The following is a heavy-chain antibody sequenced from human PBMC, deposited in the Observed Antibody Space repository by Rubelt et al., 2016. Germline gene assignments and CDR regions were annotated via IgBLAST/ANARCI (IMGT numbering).Heavy chain of an antibody. Sequence: QVQLQQWGAGLLKPSETLSLTCAVYGGSFSGYYWSWIRQPPGKGLEWIGEINHSGSTNYNPSLKVRVTISVDTSKNQFSLKLSSVTAADTAVYYCARGRDPIRYFDLWGRGTLVTVSS. V-gene: IGHV4-34*01. CDR1: GGSFSGYY. J-gene: IGHJ2*01. CDR2: INHSGST. D-gene: IGHD2-21*02. CDR3: ARGRDPIRYFDL.